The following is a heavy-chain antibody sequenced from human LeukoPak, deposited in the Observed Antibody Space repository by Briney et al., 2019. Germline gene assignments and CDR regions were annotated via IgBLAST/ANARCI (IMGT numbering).Heavy chain of an antibody. D-gene: IGHD3-10*01. Sequence: SETLSLTYTVSGGSVSSHSWIWIRQFPGKGLQWIAYIYSSGSTNYSPSLKSRLTTSIDTSKNQFSLKLSSVTAADTAVYFCAGEKWHQRAPGSWLDPWGQGTLVTVSS. CDR3: AGEKWHQRAPGSWLDP. J-gene: IGHJ5*02. V-gene: IGHV4-59*02. CDR1: GGSVSSHS. CDR2: IYSSGST.